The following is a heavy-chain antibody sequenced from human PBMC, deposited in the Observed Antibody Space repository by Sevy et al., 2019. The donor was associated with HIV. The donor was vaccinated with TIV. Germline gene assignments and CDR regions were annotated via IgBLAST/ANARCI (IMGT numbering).Heavy chain of an antibody. CDR1: GFTFSSYG. Sequence: GGSLRLSCAASGFTFSSYGMHWVRQAPGQGLEWVAVISYVGSNKYYADSVKGRFTSSRDNSKNTLYLQMNSLRAEYMAVYCCAKDKASYSSSWTFDYWGQGTLGTVSS. CDR3: AKDKASYSSSWTFDY. D-gene: IGHD6-13*01. V-gene: IGHV3-30*18. J-gene: IGHJ4*02. CDR2: ISYVGSNK.